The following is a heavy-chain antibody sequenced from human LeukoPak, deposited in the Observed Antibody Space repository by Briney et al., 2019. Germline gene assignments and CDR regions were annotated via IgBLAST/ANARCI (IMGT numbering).Heavy chain of an antibody. Sequence: SETLSLTCTVSGGSISSYHWSWIRQPAGKGLEWIGRIYTSGSTNYNPSLKSRVTMSVDTSKNQFSLKLSSVTAVDTAVYYCASDPSNYYYMDVWGKGTTVTVSS. V-gene: IGHV4-4*07. CDR2: IYTSGST. CDR1: GGSISSYH. CDR3: ASDPSNYYYMDV. J-gene: IGHJ6*03.